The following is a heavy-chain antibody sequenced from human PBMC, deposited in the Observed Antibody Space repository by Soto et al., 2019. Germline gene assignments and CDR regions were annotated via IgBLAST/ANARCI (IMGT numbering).Heavy chain of an antibody. V-gene: IGHV3-23*01. CDR3: AKGGVGLAVAGSIGF. D-gene: IGHD6-13*01. CDR1: GFPFSSYA. Sequence: PGVTLRLSCAASGFPFSSYAMSWVRQAPGKGLEWVSAISGSGGSTYYADSVKGRFTISRDNSKNTLYLQMNSLRAEDTAVYYCAKGGVGLAVAGSIGFWGQGILVT. J-gene: IGHJ4*02. CDR2: ISGSGGST.